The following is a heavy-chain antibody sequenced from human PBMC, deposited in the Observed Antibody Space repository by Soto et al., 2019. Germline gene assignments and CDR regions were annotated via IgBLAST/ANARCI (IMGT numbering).Heavy chain of an antibody. V-gene: IGHV1-18*04. Sequence: ASVKVSCKASGYIFTSYGISWVRQAPGQGLEWLGWISGYNGNTNCAQKVQGRVTLTTDKSTNTAYMDLWSLTSDDTAVYYCARGPRYCSTSTCFAGVTWFDPWGQGTPVTVSS. CDR3: ARGPRYCSTSTCFAGVTWFDP. CDR2: ISGYNGNT. D-gene: IGHD2-2*01. J-gene: IGHJ5*02. CDR1: GYIFTSYG.